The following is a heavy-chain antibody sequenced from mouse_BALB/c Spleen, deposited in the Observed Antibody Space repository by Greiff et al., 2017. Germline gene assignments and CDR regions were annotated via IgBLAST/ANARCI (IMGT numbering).Heavy chain of an antibody. CDR3: AREGGFHWYFDV. CDR1: GDSITSGY. Sequence: DVQLVESGPSLVKPSQTLSLTCSVTGDSITSGYWNWIRKFPGNKLEYMGYISYSGSTYYNPSLKSRISITRDTSKNQYYLQLNSVTTEDTATYYCAREGGFHWYFDVWGAGTTVTVSS. V-gene: IGHV3-8*02. J-gene: IGHJ1*01. CDR2: ISYSGST.